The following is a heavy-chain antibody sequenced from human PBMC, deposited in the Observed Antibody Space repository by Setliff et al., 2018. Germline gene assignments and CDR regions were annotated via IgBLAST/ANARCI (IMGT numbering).Heavy chain of an antibody. D-gene: IGHD1-26*01. V-gene: IGHV1-2*06. CDR1: GHTFTGYY. J-gene: IGHJ5*02. CDR2: INPNSGGT. CDR3: ARIMGIVGDNWFDP. Sequence: ASVKVSCKASGHTFTGYYMHWVRQAPGQGLEWMGRINPNSGGTNYAQKFQGRVTMTRDTSISTAYMELSRLRSDDTAVYYCARIMGIVGDNWFDPWGQGTLVTVSS.